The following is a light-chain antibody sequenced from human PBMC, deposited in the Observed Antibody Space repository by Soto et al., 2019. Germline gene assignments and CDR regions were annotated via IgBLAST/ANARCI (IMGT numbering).Light chain of an antibody. CDR1: QGIRND. Sequence: DIQMTQSPSSLSASVGDRVTITCRASQGIRNDLGWFQQNPGKAPNRLIYAASSLQSGVPSRFSGSGSGTDFTITVSSLQPEDFATYYCLQQSSYPPLTFGGRTRVEIK. J-gene: IGKJ4*01. CDR3: LQQSSYPPLT. CDR2: AAS. V-gene: IGKV1-17*01.